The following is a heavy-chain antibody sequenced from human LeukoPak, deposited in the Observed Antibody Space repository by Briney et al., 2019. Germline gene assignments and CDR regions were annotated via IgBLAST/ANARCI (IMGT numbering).Heavy chain of an antibody. D-gene: IGHD2/OR15-2a*01. J-gene: IGHJ4*02. Sequence: ATMKVSCKSSGFTFTDHYIHWVRQGPGQGLEWMGYIGPHSTFTSSPQEFQGRVTMTRDASMSTAYMELTRLTSDDTAVYYCVREGEGPLSKDFDYWGQGTLVTVSS. CDR2: IGPHSTFT. CDR1: GFTFTDHY. V-gene: IGHV1-2*02. CDR3: VREGEGPLSKDFDY.